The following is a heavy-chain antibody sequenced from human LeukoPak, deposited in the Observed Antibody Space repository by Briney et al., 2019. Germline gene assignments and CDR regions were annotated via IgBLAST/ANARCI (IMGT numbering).Heavy chain of an antibody. D-gene: IGHD3-10*01. CDR2: IGTAGEI. CDR3: VRGGETGFDY. J-gene: IGHJ4*02. Sequence: QAGGSLRLSCAASGFTFSSYDIHWVRQATGKGLEWVSGIGTAGEIYYPGSVKGRFTISRENAKNSLYLQMNSLRAGDTAIYYCVRGGETGFDYWGQGTLVTVSS. V-gene: IGHV3-13*01. CDR1: GFTFSSYD.